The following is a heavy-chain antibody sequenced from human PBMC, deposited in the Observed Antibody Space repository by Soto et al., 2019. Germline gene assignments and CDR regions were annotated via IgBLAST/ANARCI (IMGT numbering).Heavy chain of an antibody. CDR3: ARDPIV. J-gene: IGHJ4*02. V-gene: IGHV4-30-2*01. D-gene: IGHD2-15*01. CDR2: IYHSGST. CDR1: GGSISSGGYS. Sequence: QVQLQESGSGLVKPSQTLSLTCAVSGGSISSGGYSWSWIRQPPGKGLERIGYIYHSGSTYYNPALKSRVTISVDRSKNQFSLKRSSVTAADTAVYYCARDPIVWGQGTLVTVSS.